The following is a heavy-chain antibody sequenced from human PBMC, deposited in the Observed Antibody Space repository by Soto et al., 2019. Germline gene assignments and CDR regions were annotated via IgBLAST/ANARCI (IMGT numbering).Heavy chain of an antibody. CDR3: ARPPRAYDRVDV. CDR1: GFTFSSYS. V-gene: IGHV3-21*01. D-gene: IGHD3-22*01. J-gene: IGHJ6*02. Sequence: GGSLRLSCAASGFTFSSYSMNWVRQAPGKGLEWVSSISSSSSYIYYADSVKGRFTISRDNAKNSLYLQMNSLRAEDTAVYYCARPPRAYDRVDVWGQGTTVTVSS. CDR2: ISSSSSYI.